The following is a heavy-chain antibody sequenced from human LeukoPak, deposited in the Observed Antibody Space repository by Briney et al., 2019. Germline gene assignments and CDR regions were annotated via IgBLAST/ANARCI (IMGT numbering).Heavy chain of an antibody. D-gene: IGHD3-9*01. CDR3: ARSLTYYYDN. Sequence: SETLSLTCAVYGGSFSGYYWSWIRQPPGKGLEWIGEINHSRSTNYNPSLKSRVTISVDTSKNQFSLKLSSVTAADTAVYYCARSLTYYYDNWGQGTLVTVSS. V-gene: IGHV4-34*01. CDR1: GGSFSGYY. CDR2: INHSRST. J-gene: IGHJ4*02.